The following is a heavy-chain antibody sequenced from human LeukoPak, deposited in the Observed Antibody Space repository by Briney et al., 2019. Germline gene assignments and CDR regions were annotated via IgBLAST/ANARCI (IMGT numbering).Heavy chain of an antibody. CDR1: GFTFSDYY. Sequence: PGGSLRLSCAASGFTFSDYYMSWIRQAPGKGLEWVSAISGSGGSTYYADSVKGRFTISRDNSKNTLYLQMNSLRAEDTAVYYCAKDAETLLWFGELSNWGQGTLVTVSS. CDR2: ISGSGGST. CDR3: AKDAETLLWFGELSN. V-gene: IGHV3-23*01. D-gene: IGHD3-10*01. J-gene: IGHJ4*02.